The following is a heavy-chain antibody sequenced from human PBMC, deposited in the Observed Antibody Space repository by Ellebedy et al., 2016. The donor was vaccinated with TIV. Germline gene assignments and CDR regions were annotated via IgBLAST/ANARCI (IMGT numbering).Heavy chain of an antibody. V-gene: IGHV3-30*02. CDR2: ITYEGSKQ. CDR1: GFSFSTSG. CDR3: AKDTPVSGIEDVDH. D-gene: IGHD3-10*01. Sequence: PGGSLRLSCAPSGFSFSTSGMNWVRQAPGRGLEWVAFITYEGSKQFYGDSVKGRFTISRDNSKNTLYLQMNSLGVDDTAVYYCAKDTPVSGIEDVDHWGQGILVAVSS. J-gene: IGHJ4*02.